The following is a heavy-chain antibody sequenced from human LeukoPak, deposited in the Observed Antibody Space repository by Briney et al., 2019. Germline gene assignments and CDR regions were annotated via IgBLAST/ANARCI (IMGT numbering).Heavy chain of an antibody. Sequence: ASVKVSCKASGYTFTGYYIHWVRQAPGQGLEWVGWINPDTGGTNSAQNFQGRVTMTGDTSISTAYLELSRLRSDDTAVYYYARGPGFFYYAPFDPWGQGTLVTVSS. V-gene: IGHV1-2*02. D-gene: IGHD3-10*01. CDR2: INPDTGGT. CDR1: GYTFTGYY. J-gene: IGHJ5*02. CDR3: ARGPGFFYYAPFDP.